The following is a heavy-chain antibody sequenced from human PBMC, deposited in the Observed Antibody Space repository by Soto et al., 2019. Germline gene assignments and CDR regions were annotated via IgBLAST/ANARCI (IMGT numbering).Heavy chain of an antibody. V-gene: IGHV3-74*01. J-gene: IGHJ6*02. CDR3: ACQIGTVDYCDSSGYHGMDV. D-gene: IGHD3-22*01. CDR1: GFTFSSYW. CDR2: INSDGSST. Sequence: EVQLVESGGGLVQPGGSLRLSCAASGFTFSSYWMHWVRQAPGKGLVWVSRINSDGSSTSYADSVKGRFTISRDNAKNTLYLQMNSLRAEDTAVYYCACQIGTVDYCDSSGYHGMDVWGQGTTVTVSS.